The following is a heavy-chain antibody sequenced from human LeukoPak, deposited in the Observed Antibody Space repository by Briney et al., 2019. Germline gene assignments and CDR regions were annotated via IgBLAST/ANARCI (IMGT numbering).Heavy chain of an antibody. CDR1: GYTFTSYD. D-gene: IGHD6-13*01. Sequence: ASVKVSCKASGYTFTSYDINWVRQATGQGLEWMGWMNPNSGNTGYAQKFQGRVTMTTDTSTSTAYMELRSLRFDDTAVYYCARRASGLGSSWYDDYWGQGTLVTVSS. J-gene: IGHJ4*02. V-gene: IGHV1-8*02. CDR3: ARRASGLGSSWYDDY. CDR2: MNPNSGNT.